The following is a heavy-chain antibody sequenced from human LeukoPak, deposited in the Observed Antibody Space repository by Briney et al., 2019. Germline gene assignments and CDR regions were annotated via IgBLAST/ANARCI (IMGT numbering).Heavy chain of an antibody. CDR1: GFTFGSYG. CDR2: ISYDGSNK. J-gene: IGHJ4*02. D-gene: IGHD6-19*01. CDR3: AKLSHSIAVAGPFDY. Sequence: GGSLRLSCAASGFTFGSYGMHWVRQAPGKGLEWVAVISYDGSNKYYADSVKGRFTISRDNSKNTLYLQMNSLRAEDTAVYYCAKLSHSIAVAGPFDYWGQGTLVTVSS. V-gene: IGHV3-30*18.